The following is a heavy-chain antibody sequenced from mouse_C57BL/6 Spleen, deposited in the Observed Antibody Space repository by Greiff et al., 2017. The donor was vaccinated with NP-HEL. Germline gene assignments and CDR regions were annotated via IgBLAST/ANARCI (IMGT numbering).Heavy chain of an antibody. CDR2: IWSGGST. J-gene: IGHJ3*01. V-gene: IGHV2-2*01. CDR3: ARRGDYDAGFAY. D-gene: IGHD2-4*01. CDR1: GFSLTSYG. Sequence: QVQLQQSGPGLVQPSQSLSITCTVSGFSLTSYGVHWVRQSPGKGLEWLGVIWSGGSTDYNAAFISRLSISKDNSKSQVFFKMHSLQADDTAIYYCARRGDYDAGFAYWGQGTLVTVSA.